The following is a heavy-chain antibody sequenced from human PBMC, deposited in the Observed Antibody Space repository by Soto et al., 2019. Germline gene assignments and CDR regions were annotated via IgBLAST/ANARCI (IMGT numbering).Heavy chain of an antibody. Sequence: QLQLQESGPGLVNPSQTLSLPCTVSGGSISSGGYYWSWIRQHPGKGLEWIGYTSYSGSTYYNPSLKSRVTIPVDTSKNHCSLKLSSVLAAGTAVYYCARDGEAEFRDAFDIWGQGPMVTVSS. D-gene: IGHD2-21*01. J-gene: IGHJ3*02. V-gene: IGHV4-31*03. CDR1: GGSISSGGYY. CDR2: TSYSGST. CDR3: ARDGEAEFRDAFDI.